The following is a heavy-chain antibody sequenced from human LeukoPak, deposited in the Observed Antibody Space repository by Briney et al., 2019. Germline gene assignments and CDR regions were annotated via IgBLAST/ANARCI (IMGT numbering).Heavy chain of an antibody. D-gene: IGHD6-13*01. CDR1: GGSIGSFY. V-gene: IGHV4-59*12. CDR3: ARGRQQQLVRADFDY. Sequence: SETLSLTCTVSGGSIGSFYWSWIRQPPGKGLEWIGYIYFSGSTNYNPSLKSRVTISVDTSKNQFSLKLSSVTAADTAVYYCARGRQQQLVRADFDYWGQGTLVTVSS. CDR2: IYFSGST. J-gene: IGHJ4*02.